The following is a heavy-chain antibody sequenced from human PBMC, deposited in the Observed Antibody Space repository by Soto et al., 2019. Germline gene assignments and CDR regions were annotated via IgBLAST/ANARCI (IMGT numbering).Heavy chain of an antibody. J-gene: IGHJ4*02. V-gene: IGHV4-30-4*01. D-gene: IGHD3-10*01. CDR3: ASRKSSPYFDY. CDR1: GGSISSGDYY. Sequence: PSETLSLTCTVSGGSISSGDYYWSWIRQPPGKGLEWIGNIYYSGSTYYNQSLKSRVTISIDTSKNQFSLKLSSVTAADTSVYYCASRKSSPYFDYWGQGTLVTVSS. CDR2: IYYSGST.